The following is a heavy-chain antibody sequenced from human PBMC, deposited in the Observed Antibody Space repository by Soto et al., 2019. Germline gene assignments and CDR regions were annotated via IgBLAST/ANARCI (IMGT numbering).Heavy chain of an antibody. CDR3: ANRPGVGLTRSSFDY. V-gene: IGHV1-46*02. CDR2: IEPSGGDT. D-gene: IGHD1-26*01. Sequence: QVQLVQSGAEVRKPGASVKVSCKASGYTFNRHYIQWVRQAPGQGLEWIGMIEPSGGDTNYAKKFQGRVTLTSDTSTSTVYMELSSLRSEDTAVYYCANRPGVGLTRSSFDYWGPGPLVIVSS. CDR1: GYTFNRHY. J-gene: IGHJ4*02.